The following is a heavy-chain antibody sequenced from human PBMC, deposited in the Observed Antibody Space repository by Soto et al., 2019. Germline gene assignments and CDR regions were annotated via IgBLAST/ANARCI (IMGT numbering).Heavy chain of an antibody. V-gene: IGHV4-31*03. CDR2: IYYSGST. D-gene: IGHD2-2*01. CDR1: GGSISSGGYY. CDR3: ARSPYQLLPIDY. J-gene: IGHJ4*02. Sequence: SETLSLTCTVSGGSISSGGYYWSWIRQHPGKGLEWIGYIYYSGSTYYKPSLKSRVTISVDTSKNQFSLKLSSVTAADTAVYYCARSPYQLLPIDYWGQGTLVTVSS.